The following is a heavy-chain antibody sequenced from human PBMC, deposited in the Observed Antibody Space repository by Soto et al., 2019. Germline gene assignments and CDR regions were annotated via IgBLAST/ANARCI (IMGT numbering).Heavy chain of an antibody. D-gene: IGHD4-17*01. CDR2: IYYTGST. CDR3: TRVGGYYGDYPNFDY. CDR1: GSSISPFY. J-gene: IGHJ4*02. Sequence: SETLSLTWTFSGSSISPFYWSWIRQPPGKGLEWIGYIYYTGSTKYNPSLKSRVTLSLGTSRNQLPLKLNPVTAADTAVYYCTRVGGYYGDYPNFDYWGPGTLVTVSS. V-gene: IGHV4-59*01.